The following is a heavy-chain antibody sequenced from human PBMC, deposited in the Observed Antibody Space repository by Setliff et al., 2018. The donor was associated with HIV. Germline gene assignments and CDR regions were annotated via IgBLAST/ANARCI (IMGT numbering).Heavy chain of an antibody. CDR3: ARGGVTNFNY. CDR1: GFLFHTYW. D-gene: IGHD3-10*01. J-gene: IGHJ4*02. CDR2: ISGSAGTT. Sequence: NPGGSLRLSCAASGFLFHTYWMSWVRQAPGKGLEWVSGISGSAGTTYYADSVKGRFTISRDNAKNSLYLQMSSLRAEDTAVYYCARGGVTNFNYWGQGTRVTVSS. V-gene: IGHV3-21*01.